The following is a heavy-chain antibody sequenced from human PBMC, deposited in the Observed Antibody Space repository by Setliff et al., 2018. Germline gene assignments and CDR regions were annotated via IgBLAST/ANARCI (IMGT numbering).Heavy chain of an antibody. CDR1: GGTFSSYA. J-gene: IGHJ6*03. Sequence: SVKVSCKASGGTFSSYAISWVRQAPGQGLEWMGGIIPILGIANYAQQFQGRVTITTDESTSTAYMELSSLRSEDTAVYYCALMSGMATITYYYYYMDVWGKGTTVTVSS. CDR2: IIPILGIA. D-gene: IGHD5-12*01. V-gene: IGHV1-69*10. CDR3: ALMSGMATITYYYYYMDV.